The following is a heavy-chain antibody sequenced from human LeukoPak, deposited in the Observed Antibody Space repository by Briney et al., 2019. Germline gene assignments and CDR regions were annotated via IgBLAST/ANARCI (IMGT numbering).Heavy chain of an antibody. Sequence: PGGSLRLSCATSGFTFSSYWMSWVRRAPGKGLEWVANIKQDGSQIFYVDSVKGRFTISRDTAKNSLSLQMNSLRAEDTAVYYCAREYCSGTSCYGHFDYWGQGTLVTVSS. D-gene: IGHD2-2*01. CDR1: GFTFSSYW. CDR3: AREYCSGTSCYGHFDY. J-gene: IGHJ4*02. CDR2: IKQDGSQI. V-gene: IGHV3-7*01.